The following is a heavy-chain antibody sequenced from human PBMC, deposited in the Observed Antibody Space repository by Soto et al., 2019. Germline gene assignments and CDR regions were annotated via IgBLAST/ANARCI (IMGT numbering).Heavy chain of an antibody. V-gene: IGHV3-15*01. CDR1: GFTFSNAW. CDR2: IKSKTDGGTT. Sequence: GGSLRLSCAASGFTFSNAWMSWVRQAPGKGLEWVGRIKSKTDGGTTDYAAPVKGRFTISRDDSKNTLYLQMNSLKTEDTAVYYCTTDRPIARYYDFWSGYYNFDYWGQGTLVTVSS. CDR3: TTDRPIARYYDFWSGYYNFDY. D-gene: IGHD3-3*01. J-gene: IGHJ4*02.